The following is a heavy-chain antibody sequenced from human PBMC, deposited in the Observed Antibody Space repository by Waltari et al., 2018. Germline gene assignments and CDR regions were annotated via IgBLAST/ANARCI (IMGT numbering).Heavy chain of an antibody. CDR1: GFRFDDYA. CDR3: VKGGWGFGAFYEQH. J-gene: IGHJ4*02. D-gene: IGHD3-10*01. Sequence: EVQLVTSGGGLVQPGRSLRLACVGSGFRFDDYAMYWVRQRPGKGLEWLSGIGWNSGAMGYADSVRGRFSTYRDNARKSLYLQMGRLRPEDTALYYCVKGGWGFGAFYEQHWGQGIQVTVSS. V-gene: IGHV3-9*01. CDR2: IGWNSGAM.